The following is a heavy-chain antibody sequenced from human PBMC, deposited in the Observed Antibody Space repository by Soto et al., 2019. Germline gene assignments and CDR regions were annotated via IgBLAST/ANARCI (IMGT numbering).Heavy chain of an antibody. CDR1: GFSFGSYS. CDR3: ARWSYLDY. V-gene: IGHV3-23*01. D-gene: IGHD3-3*01. Sequence: XGSLRRSGAACGFSFGSYSLSGVRQAPGKGLEWVSTISGSDGKTFYADSVKGRFSISRDTSQSTLYLQMNSLRADDTDMYYCARWSYLDYWGQGTRVTVSS. CDR2: ISGSDGKT. J-gene: IGHJ4*02.